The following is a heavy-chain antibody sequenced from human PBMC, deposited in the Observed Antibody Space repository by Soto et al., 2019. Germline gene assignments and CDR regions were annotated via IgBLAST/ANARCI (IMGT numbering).Heavy chain of an antibody. V-gene: IGHV3-23*01. D-gene: IGHD2-15*01. J-gene: IGHJ4*02. Sequence: PGGSLRLSCAGSGFTFNNYAMSWVRQAPGKALEWVSAICDSDSGTYYADSVKGRFTISRDKSKNTLYLQMNSLRAEDTALYYCAKQGGTSCYSPPSYWGQGSLVTVSS. CDR3: AKQGGTSCYSPPSY. CDR1: GFTFNNYA. CDR2: ICDSDSGT.